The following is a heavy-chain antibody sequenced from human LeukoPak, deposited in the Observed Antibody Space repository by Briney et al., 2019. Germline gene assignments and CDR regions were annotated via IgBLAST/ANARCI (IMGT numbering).Heavy chain of an antibody. CDR2: INTSGGST. CDR3: ARDSGYCSSTSCFGAPVYYNWFDP. V-gene: IGHV1-46*01. CDR1: GYTFTSYY. Sequence: RASVKVSCKASGYTFTSYYMHWVRQAPGQGLEWMGIINTSGGSTSYAQKFQGRVTMTRDTSTSTVYMELSSLRSEDTAVYYCARDSGYCSSTSCFGAPVYYNWFDPWGQGTLVTVSS. D-gene: IGHD2-2*01. J-gene: IGHJ5*02.